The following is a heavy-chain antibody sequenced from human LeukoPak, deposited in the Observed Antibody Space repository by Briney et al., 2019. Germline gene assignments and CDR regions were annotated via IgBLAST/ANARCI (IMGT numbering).Heavy chain of an antibody. D-gene: IGHD2-2*02. CDR2: ISYDGSNK. Sequence: PGGSLRLSCAASGFTFSSYSMNWVRQAPGKGLEWVAVISYDGSNKYYADSVKGRFTISRDNSKNTLYLQMNSLRAEDTAVYYCARWVVVPAAIRRFDYWGQGTLVTVSS. J-gene: IGHJ4*02. V-gene: IGHV3-30*03. CDR3: ARWVVVPAAIRRFDY. CDR1: GFTFSSYS.